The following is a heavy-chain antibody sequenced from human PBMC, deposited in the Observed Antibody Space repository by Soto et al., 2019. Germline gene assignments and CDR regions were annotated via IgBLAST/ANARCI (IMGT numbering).Heavy chain of an antibody. CDR3: AKDHGVEDYYYYGMDV. V-gene: IGHV3-23*01. CDR1: GFTFSSYA. CDR2: ISGSGGST. D-gene: IGHD3-16*01. J-gene: IGHJ6*02. Sequence: EVQLLESGGGLVQPGGSLRLSCAASGFTFSSYAMSWVRQAPGKGLEWVSAISGSGGSTYYADSVKGRFTISRDNSKNTLYLQMNSLRAEDTAVYYCAKDHGVEDYYYYGMDVWGQGTTVTVSS.